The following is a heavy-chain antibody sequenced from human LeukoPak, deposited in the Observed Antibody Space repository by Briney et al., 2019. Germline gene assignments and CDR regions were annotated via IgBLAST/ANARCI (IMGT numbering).Heavy chain of an antibody. V-gene: IGHV3-30*04. Sequence: GGSLRLSCAASGFTFSSYAMHWVRQAPGKGLEWVAVISYDGSNKYYADSVKGRFTISRDNSKNTLYLQMNSLRAEDTAMYYCAKDAQPRSRWFDPWGQGTLVTVSS. CDR1: GFTFSSYA. CDR3: AKDAQPRSRWFDP. D-gene: IGHD3-16*01. CDR2: ISYDGSNK. J-gene: IGHJ5*02.